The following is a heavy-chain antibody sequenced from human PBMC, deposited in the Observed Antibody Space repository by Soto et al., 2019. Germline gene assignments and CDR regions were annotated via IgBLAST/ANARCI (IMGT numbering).Heavy chain of an antibody. V-gene: IGHV4-4*07. J-gene: IGHJ4*02. CDR3: ARDWELPRFDS. Sequence: PSETLSLTCYVSGASIDRFYWSWIRQPAGKGLEWIGHIYSAGLTNYNPSLRSRVTMSVDSPNRQFSLKLTSVTAADTAVYYCARDWELPRFDSWGPGTLVTVSS. CDR1: GASIDRFY. CDR2: IYSAGLT. D-gene: IGHD1-7*01.